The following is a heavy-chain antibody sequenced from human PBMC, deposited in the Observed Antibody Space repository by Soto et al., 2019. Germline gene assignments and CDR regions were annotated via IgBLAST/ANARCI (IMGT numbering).Heavy chain of an antibody. Sequence: QVQLVQSGAEVKKPGASVKVSCKASGYTFTSYAMHWVRQAPGQRLEWMGWINAGNGNTKYSQKFQRRVTITRDTSASTAYMELSSLRSEDTAVYYCARVNSGYDSEWGYWGQGTLVTVSS. CDR2: INAGNGNT. D-gene: IGHD5-12*01. V-gene: IGHV1-3*01. J-gene: IGHJ4*02. CDR1: GYTFTSYA. CDR3: ARVNSGYDSEWGY.